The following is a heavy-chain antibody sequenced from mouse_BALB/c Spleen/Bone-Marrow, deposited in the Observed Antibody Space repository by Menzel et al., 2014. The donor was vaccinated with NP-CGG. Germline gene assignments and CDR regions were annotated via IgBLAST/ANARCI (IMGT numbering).Heavy chain of an antibody. CDR1: GYTLTSYY. CDR2: INPINGGT. V-gene: IGHV1S81*02. Sequence: VQLQESGAELVKPGASVKLSCKASGYTLTSYYMYWVRQRPGQGLEWIGEINPINGGTNFSEKFKSRATLTADKSSSTAFMQLSTLTSEDSAVYYCTRSNYGYWYFDVWGAGTTVTVSS. CDR3: TRSNYGYWYFDV. J-gene: IGHJ1*01. D-gene: IGHD1-1*01.